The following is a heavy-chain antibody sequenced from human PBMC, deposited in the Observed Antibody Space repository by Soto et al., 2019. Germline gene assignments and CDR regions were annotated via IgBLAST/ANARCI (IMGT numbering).Heavy chain of an antibody. D-gene: IGHD2-2*01. Sequence: PSETLSLTCTVSGGSMSDDSYWSWIRQTPGKGLEWIGYIYHTGNTYYNPSLRSRVSISVDKSKSQFSLKLISVTAADTAVYFCARDEYQLLSSVSWFDSWGQGTLVTVSS. CDR2: IYHTGNT. J-gene: IGHJ5*01. V-gene: IGHV4-30-4*01. CDR1: GGSMSDDSY. CDR3: ARDEYQLLSSVSWFDS.